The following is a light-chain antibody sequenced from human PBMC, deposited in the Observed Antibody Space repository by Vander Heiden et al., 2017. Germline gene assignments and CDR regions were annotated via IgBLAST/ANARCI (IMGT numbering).Light chain of an antibody. CDR2: EGS. Sequence: QSALTQPASVSGSPGQSITISCTGTSSDVGSYNLVSWYQQHPGKAPKLMIYEGSKRPSGVSNRFFGSKSGNTASLTISGLQAEDEADYYCCSYAGNWVFGGGTKLTVL. J-gene: IGLJ3*02. CDR1: SSDVGSYNL. V-gene: IGLV2-23*01. CDR3: CSYAGNWV.